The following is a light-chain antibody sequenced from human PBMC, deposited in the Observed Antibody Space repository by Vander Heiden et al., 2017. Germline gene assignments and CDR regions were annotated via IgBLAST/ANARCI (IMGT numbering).Light chain of an antibody. V-gene: IGLV1-36*01. CDR3: ASWDDGLNGYV. CDR2: FDD. Sequence: QSALTQPPSVAAAPWQQVSISCSGSASNIGNNAVTWYQQFPGKPPKLIMYFDDLLPSGVSDRFSGSKSGTSASLAISGLQSEDEADYYCASWDDGLNGYVFGTGTQVTVL. CDR1: ASNIGNNA. J-gene: IGLJ1*01.